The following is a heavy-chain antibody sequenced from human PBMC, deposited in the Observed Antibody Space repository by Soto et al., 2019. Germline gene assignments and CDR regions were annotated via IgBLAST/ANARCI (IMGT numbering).Heavy chain of an antibody. CDR2: TYYRSKWYN. Sequence: SQTLSLTCAISVDSVSSNSAAWNWIRQSPSRGLEWLGRTYYRSKWYNDYAVSVKSRITINPDTSKNQLSLQLNSVTPEDTAVYYCAREDGIADYYYYYGMDVWGQGTTVTVS. V-gene: IGHV6-1*01. J-gene: IGHJ6*02. D-gene: IGHD2-15*01. CDR3: AREDGIADYYYYYGMDV. CDR1: VDSVSSNSAA.